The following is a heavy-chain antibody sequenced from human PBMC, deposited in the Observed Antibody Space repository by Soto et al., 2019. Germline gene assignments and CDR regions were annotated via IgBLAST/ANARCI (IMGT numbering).Heavy chain of an antibody. CDR3: ARDHGRYCSSTSCYERNWFDP. CDR2: IYYSGST. Sequence: QVQLQESGPGLVKPSETLSLTCTVSGGSISSYYWSWIRQPPGKGLEWIGYIYYSGSTNYNPSLKSRVTISVDTSKNQFSLKLSSVNAADTAVDYCARDHGRYCSSTSCYERNWFDPWGQGTLVTVSS. D-gene: IGHD2-2*01. J-gene: IGHJ5*02. CDR1: GGSISSYY. V-gene: IGHV4-59*01.